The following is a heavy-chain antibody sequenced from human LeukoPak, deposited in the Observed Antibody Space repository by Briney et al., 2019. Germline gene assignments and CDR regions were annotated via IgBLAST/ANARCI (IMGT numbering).Heavy chain of an antibody. CDR3: AKGYGTPGYSSGYDYFDY. CDR1: GFTFSSYG. V-gene: IGHV3-33*03. CDR2: IWYDGSNK. J-gene: IGHJ4*02. D-gene: IGHD3-22*01. Sequence: GRSLRLSCAASGFTFSSYGMHWVRQAPGKGLEWVAVIWYDGSNKYYADSVKGRFTISRDKSKNTLYLQMNSLRAEDTAVYYCAKGYGTPGYSSGYDYFDYWGQGTLVTVSS.